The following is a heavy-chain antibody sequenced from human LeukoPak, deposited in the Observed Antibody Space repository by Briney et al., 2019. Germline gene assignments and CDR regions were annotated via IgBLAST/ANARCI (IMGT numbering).Heavy chain of an antibody. J-gene: IGHJ3*02. Sequence: PSETLSLTCTVSGGSISNYYWDWVRQPPGKGLEWIGYIYYSGSTNYNPSLKSRVTISVDTSKNQFSLKLSSVTAADTAVYYCARDRGYSYGYDGAFDIWGQGTMVTVSS. CDR3: ARDRGYSYGYDGAFDI. CDR1: GGSISNYY. D-gene: IGHD5-18*01. V-gene: IGHV4-59*12. CDR2: IYYSGST.